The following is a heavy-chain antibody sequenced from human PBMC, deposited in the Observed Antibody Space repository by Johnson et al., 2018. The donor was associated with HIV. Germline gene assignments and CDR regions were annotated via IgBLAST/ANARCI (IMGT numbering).Heavy chain of an antibody. V-gene: IGHV3-48*01. Sequence: VQLVESGGGLVQPGGSLRLSCAASGFTFDDYGMSWVRQAPGKGLEWVSYISSSGSTIYYADSVKGRFTISRDNFKNTLYLQMNSLRAEDTAVYRCAKGLAGAFDIWGQGTMVTVSS. D-gene: IGHD6-19*01. CDR1: GFTFDDYG. J-gene: IGHJ3*02. CDR3: AKGLAGAFDI. CDR2: ISSSGSTI.